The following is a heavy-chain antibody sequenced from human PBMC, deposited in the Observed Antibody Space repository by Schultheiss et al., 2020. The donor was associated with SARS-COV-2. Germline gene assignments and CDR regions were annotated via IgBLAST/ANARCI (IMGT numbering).Heavy chain of an antibody. Sequence: SETLSLTCTVSGGSISSYYWSWIRQPAGKGLEWIGRIYTSGSTNYNPSLKSRVTISVDTSKNQFSLKLSSVTAADTAVYYCARGLDGSGDYYYFDYWGQGTLVTVSS. CDR1: GGSISSYY. D-gene: IGHD3-10*01. CDR3: ARGLDGSGDYYYFDY. CDR2: IYTSGST. V-gene: IGHV4-4*07. J-gene: IGHJ4*02.